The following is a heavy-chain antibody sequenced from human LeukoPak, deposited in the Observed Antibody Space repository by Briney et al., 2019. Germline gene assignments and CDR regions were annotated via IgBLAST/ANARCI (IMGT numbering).Heavy chain of an antibody. CDR2: IIRIFGTA. D-gene: IGHD5-18*01. V-gene: IGHV1-69*05. J-gene: IGHJ6*03. Sequence: ASVKVSCKASGGTFSSYAISWMRQAPGQGLDWIGGIIRIFGTANYAQKFQGRVTITTDESTSTAYMELSSLRSEDTAVYYCARVRGYSYGSPYYYMDVWGKGTTVTVSS. CDR3: ARVRGYSYGSPYYYMDV. CDR1: GGTFSSYA.